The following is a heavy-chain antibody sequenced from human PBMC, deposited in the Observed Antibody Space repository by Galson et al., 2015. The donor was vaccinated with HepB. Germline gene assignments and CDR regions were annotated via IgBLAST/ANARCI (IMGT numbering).Heavy chain of an antibody. CDR1: GYIFTNYA. Sequence: SVKVSCKASGYIFTNYAMNWVRQAPGQGLEWMGWINTNTGNPTYAQGFTGRFVFSLDTSVSTTYLQISGLKAEDTALYYCARTPYYGSGSSSNAWFDPWGQGTLVTVSSKDAFDIWGQGTMVTVSS. J-gene: IGHJ3*02. CDR2: INTNTGNP. V-gene: IGHV7-4-1*02. D-gene: IGHD3-10*01. CDR3: ARTPYYGSGSSSNAWFDPWGQGTLVTVSSKDAFDI.